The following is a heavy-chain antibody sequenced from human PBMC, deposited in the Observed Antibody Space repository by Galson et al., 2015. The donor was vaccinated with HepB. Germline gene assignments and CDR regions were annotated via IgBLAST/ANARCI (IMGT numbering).Heavy chain of an antibody. V-gene: IGHV3-53*01. Sequence: SLRLSCAASGVTVSTNYFSWVRQAPGMGLQWVSAIYSDGRTYYADSVKGRFTVSRDTSKNTLYLQMNNLRAEDTALYYCAREQAWAYHYWGQGALVTVSS. CDR1: GVTVSTNY. J-gene: IGHJ4*02. CDR2: IYSDGRT. D-gene: IGHD3-16*01. CDR3: AREQAWAYHY.